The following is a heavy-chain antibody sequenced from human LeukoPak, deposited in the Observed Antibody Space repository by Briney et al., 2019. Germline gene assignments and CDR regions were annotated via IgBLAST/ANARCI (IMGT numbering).Heavy chain of an antibody. Sequence: GGSLRLSCAASGFTFSSYAMSWVRQAPGKGLEWVSAISGSGGSTYYADSVKGRFTISRDNSKNTLYPQMNSLRAEDTAVYYCAKAMYDILTGYPYNWFDPWGQGTLVTVSS. CDR2: ISGSGGST. D-gene: IGHD3-9*01. J-gene: IGHJ5*02. CDR1: GFTFSSYA. V-gene: IGHV3-23*01. CDR3: AKAMYDILTGYPYNWFDP.